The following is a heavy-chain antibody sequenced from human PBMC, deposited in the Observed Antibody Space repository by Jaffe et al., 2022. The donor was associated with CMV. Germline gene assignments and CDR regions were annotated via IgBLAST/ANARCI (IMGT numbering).Heavy chain of an antibody. CDR2: INPSSGGT. V-gene: IGHV1-2*02. Sequence: QVHLVQSGTEVKKPGASVKISCKTSGYSFTDYYIHWVRQAPGQGLEWMAWINPSSGGTNTARKFQGRVTLTRDTSISAAYMDLSRLTSDDTAIYYCTRDLGDDYPQAWFDSWGQGTLVTVSS. J-gene: IGHJ5*01. CDR1: GYSFTDYY. CDR3: TRDLGDDYPQAWFDS. D-gene: IGHD3-3*01.